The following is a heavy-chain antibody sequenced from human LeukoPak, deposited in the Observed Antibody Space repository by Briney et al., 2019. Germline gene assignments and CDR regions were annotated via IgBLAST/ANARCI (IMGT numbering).Heavy chain of an antibody. Sequence: SETLSLTCAVYGGSFSGYYWSWICQPPGKGLEWIGEINHSGSTNYNPSLKSRVTISVDTSKNQFSLKLSSVTAADTAVYYCARMVGATTNFDYWGQGTLVTVSS. J-gene: IGHJ4*02. D-gene: IGHD1-26*01. CDR1: GGSFSGYY. CDR2: INHSGST. CDR3: ARMVGATTNFDY. V-gene: IGHV4-34*01.